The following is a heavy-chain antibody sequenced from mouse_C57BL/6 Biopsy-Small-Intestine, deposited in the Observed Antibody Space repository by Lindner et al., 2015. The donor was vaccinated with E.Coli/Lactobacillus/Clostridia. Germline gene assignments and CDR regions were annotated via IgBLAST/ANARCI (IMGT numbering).Heavy chain of an antibody. CDR1: GYAFSTSW. V-gene: IGHV1-82*01. Sequence: VQLQESGAELVKPGASVKLSCKASGYAFSTSWMNWVKQRPGKGLEWIGRIYPGDGDTDYNGKFKDKATLTTDKSSSTAYMQLSSLTSEDSAVYFCADGYFGGFPYWGQGTLVTVSA. D-gene: IGHD2-3*01. CDR2: IYPGDGDT. J-gene: IGHJ3*01. CDR3: ADGYFGGFPY.